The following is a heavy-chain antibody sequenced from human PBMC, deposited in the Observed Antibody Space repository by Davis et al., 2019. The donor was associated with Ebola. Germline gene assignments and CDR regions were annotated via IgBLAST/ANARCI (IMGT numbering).Heavy chain of an antibody. CDR3: ARVGDGLDY. CDR1: GFTVSSNY. Sequence: GESLKISCAASGFTVSSNYMSWVRQAPGKGLEWVSVIYSGGSTYYADSVKGRFTISRDNSKNTLYLQMNSLRGEDTAVYYCARVGDGLDYWGQGTLVTVSS. J-gene: IGHJ4*02. CDR2: IYSGGST. V-gene: IGHV3-66*01. D-gene: IGHD3-16*01.